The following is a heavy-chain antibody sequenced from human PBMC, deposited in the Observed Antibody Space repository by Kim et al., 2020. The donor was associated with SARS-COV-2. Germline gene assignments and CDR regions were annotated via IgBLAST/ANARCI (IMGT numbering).Heavy chain of an antibody. Sequence: ANYAQKFQGRVTITADESTSTAYMELSSLRSEDTAVYYCARVHDSNWFDPWGQGTLVTVSS. D-gene: IGHD2-21*02. CDR2: A. J-gene: IGHJ5*02. V-gene: IGHV1-69*01. CDR3: ARVHDSNWFDP.